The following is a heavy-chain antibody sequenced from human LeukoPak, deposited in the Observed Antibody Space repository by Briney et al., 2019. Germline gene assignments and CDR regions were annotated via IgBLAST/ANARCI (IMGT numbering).Heavy chain of an antibody. Sequence: SETLSLTCAVYGGSFSGYYWSWIRQPPGKGLEWIGEINHSGSTNYNPSLKSRVTISVDTSKNQFSLKLSSVTAADTAVYYCARAGGSADIVDTAMVPQLDYWGQGTLVTVSS. J-gene: IGHJ4*02. CDR2: INHSGST. V-gene: IGHV4-34*01. D-gene: IGHD5-18*01. CDR3: ARAGGSADIVDTAMVPQLDY. CDR1: GGSFSGYY.